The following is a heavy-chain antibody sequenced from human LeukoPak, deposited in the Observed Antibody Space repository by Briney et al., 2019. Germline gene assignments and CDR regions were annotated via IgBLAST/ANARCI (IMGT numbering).Heavy chain of an antibody. CDR1: GYTFTSYG. J-gene: IGHJ4*02. D-gene: IGHD3-16*02. CDR2: ISAYNGNT. CDR3: ARDHSVWGSYRYYDY. V-gene: IGHV1-18*01. Sequence: ASVKVSCKASGYTFTSYGISWVRQAPGQGLEWMGWISAYNGNTNYAQKLQGRVTMTTDTSTSTAYMELRSLRSDDTAVYYCARDHSVWGSYRYYDYWGQGTLVTVSS.